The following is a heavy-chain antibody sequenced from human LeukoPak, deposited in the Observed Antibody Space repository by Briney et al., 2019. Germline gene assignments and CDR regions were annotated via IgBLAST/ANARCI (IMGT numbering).Heavy chain of an antibody. D-gene: IGHD3-22*01. Sequence: ASVKVSCKASGYTFSCYYMHWVRQAPGQGLEWMGWINPNSGATNYAQKFQGRVTMTRDTTISTAYMELSRLRSDDTAIYYCARGAHYHDSSEGYDYWGQGTLVTVSS. CDR1: GYTFSCYY. V-gene: IGHV1-2*02. CDR3: ARGAHYHDSSEGYDY. J-gene: IGHJ4*02. CDR2: INPNSGAT.